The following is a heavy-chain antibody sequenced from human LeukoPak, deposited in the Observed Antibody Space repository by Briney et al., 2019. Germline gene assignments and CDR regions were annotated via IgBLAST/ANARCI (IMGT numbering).Heavy chain of an antibody. Sequence: GRSLRLSCAASGFTFENYGMYWVRQAPDQGLEWLALIYFDGSVTDYSDSVRGRYTISRDNSNNTLYLEMNNLRAEDTAVYFCARDPHYYESSGYFDPWGQGTLVTVSS. CDR2: IYFDGSVT. V-gene: IGHV3-33*07. CDR1: GFTFENYG. J-gene: IGHJ5*02. CDR3: ARDPHYYESSGYFDP. D-gene: IGHD3-22*01.